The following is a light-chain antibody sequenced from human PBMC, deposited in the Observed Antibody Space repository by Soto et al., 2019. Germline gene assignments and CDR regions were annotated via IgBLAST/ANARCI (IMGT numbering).Light chain of an antibody. CDR1: QSISSW. Sequence: DIQMTQSPSTLSESVLDRVTITCLASQSISSWLAWYQQKPGKAPKLLIYKASSLEGGVPSRFSGSGSGTDFTLTISSLQPDDFATYYCQQYHSYSLTFGGGTKVDIK. J-gene: IGKJ4*01. CDR2: KAS. CDR3: QQYHSYSLT. V-gene: IGKV1-5*03.